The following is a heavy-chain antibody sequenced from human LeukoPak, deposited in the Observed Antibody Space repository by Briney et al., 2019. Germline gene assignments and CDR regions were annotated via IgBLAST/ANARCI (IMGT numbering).Heavy chain of an antibody. Sequence: GGSLRLSCAASGLTFSSYAMSWVRQAPGKGLEWVSAISGSGGSTYYADSVKGRFTISRDNSKNTLYLQMNSLRAEDTAVYYCAKDQSTYSYGHDDAFDIWGQGTMVTVSS. V-gene: IGHV3-23*01. CDR2: ISGSGGST. D-gene: IGHD5-18*01. CDR1: GLTFSSYA. CDR3: AKDQSTYSYGHDDAFDI. J-gene: IGHJ3*02.